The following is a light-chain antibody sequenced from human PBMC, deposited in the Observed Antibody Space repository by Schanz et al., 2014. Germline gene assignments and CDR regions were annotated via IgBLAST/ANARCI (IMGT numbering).Light chain of an antibody. V-gene: IGLV1-40*01. Sequence: QSVLTQPPSASGTPGQTVTISCSGDISNIGSNTVNWYQQLPGTAPKLLIYGNNNRPSGVPDRFSGSKSGTSASLAITGLQAEDEADYYCQSYDINLTGSLFGGGTKLTVL. CDR3: QSYDINLTGSL. CDR1: ISNIGSNT. J-gene: IGLJ2*01. CDR2: GNN.